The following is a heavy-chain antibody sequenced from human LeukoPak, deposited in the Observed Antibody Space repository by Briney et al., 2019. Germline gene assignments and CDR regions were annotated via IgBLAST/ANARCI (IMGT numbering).Heavy chain of an antibody. J-gene: IGHJ3*02. V-gene: IGHV3-30*02. CDR2: IRYDGNNK. D-gene: IGHD4/OR15-4a*01. CDR3: AKGYGDLVASNI. Sequence: GGSLRLSCAASGFTFRSYGLDWVRQAPGKGLEWVAFIRYDGNNKDYADSVKGRFTISRDNSKNTLYLQMNSLRVEDTAVYYCAKGYGDLVASNIWGQGTIVTVSS. CDR1: GFTFRSYG.